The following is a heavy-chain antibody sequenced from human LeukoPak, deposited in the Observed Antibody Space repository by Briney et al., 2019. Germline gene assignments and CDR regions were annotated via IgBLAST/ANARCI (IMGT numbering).Heavy chain of an antibody. D-gene: IGHD3-22*01. CDR1: GGSISSYY. CDR3: ASTYYHDGSGYYYFDF. J-gene: IGHJ4*02. Sequence: ETLSLTCTVSGGSISSYYWSWVRQAPGKGLEWVSVIYSGGSTYYADSVKGRFTISRDNSKNTLYLQMNSLRAEDTAVYYCASTYYHDGSGYYYFDFWGQGTLVTVSS. V-gene: IGHV3-66*01. CDR2: IYSGGST.